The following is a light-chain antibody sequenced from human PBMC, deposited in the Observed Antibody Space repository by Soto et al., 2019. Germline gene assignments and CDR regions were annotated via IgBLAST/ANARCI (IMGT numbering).Light chain of an antibody. CDR3: QQRSNWPWT. Sequence: DIQMTQSPSTLSASVGDSAPLSCMASQSIGDSLAWYQQKPGKAPYLLISDVSSLERGVPSRFSGSGSGTEFTLTISSMQPDDFATFYCQQRSNWPWTFGQGTKVDIK. J-gene: IGKJ1*01. CDR1: QSIGDS. V-gene: IGKV1-5*01. CDR2: DVS.